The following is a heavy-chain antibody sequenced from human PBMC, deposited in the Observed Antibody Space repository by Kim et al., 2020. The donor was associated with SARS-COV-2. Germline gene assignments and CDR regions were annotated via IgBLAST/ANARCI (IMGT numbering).Heavy chain of an antibody. V-gene: IGHV3-33*06. Sequence: ADPLKGPFTIARANSKTTLYLQMNSLRAADTAVYYCAKEASGAYIDYWGQGTLVTVSS. CDR3: AKEASGAYIDY. J-gene: IGHJ4*02. D-gene: IGHD3-16*01.